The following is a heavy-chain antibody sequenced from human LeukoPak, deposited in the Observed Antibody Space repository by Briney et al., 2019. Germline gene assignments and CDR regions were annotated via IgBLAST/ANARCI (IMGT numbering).Heavy chain of an antibody. CDR3: AREGSYCVGGDCYSFDF. D-gene: IGHD2-21*01. Sequence: ASVKVSCKASGYRFISNYIQWVRQAPGLGPEWMGWMHPGNGNTRYAEKFQGRVTMTRDTSINTAYMDLSFLRSDGTAVYYCAREGSYCVGGDCYSFDFWGQGTLITVSS. J-gene: IGHJ4*02. CDR1: GYRFISNY. V-gene: IGHV1-2*02. CDR2: MHPGNGNT.